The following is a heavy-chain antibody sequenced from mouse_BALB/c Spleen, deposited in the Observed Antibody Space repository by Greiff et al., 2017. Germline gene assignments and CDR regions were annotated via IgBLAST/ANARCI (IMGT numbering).Heavy chain of an antibody. CDR1: GFDFSRYW. J-gene: IGHJ1*01. CDR2: INPDSSTI. CDR3: ARPYYGYDWYFDV. V-gene: IGHV4-1*02. Sequence: EVHVVESGGGLVQPGGSLKLSCAASGFDFSRYWMSWVRQAPGKGLEWIGEINPDSSTINYTPSLKDKFIISRDNAKNTLYLQMSKVRSEDTALYYCARPYYGYDWYFDVWGAGTTVTVSS. D-gene: IGHD2-2*01.